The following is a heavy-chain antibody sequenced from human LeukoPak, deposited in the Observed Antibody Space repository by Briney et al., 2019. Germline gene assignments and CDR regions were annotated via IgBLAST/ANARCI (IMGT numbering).Heavy chain of an antibody. J-gene: IGHJ4*02. V-gene: IGHV4-39*01. CDR2: IYYSGST. CDR3: ARRGSSWYLVSFDY. Sequence: SETLSLACTVSGDSISSSSYYWGWIRQPPGKGLEWIGNIYYSGSTFYNPSLKSRVTISVDTSKSQFSLKLSSVTAADTAVYYCARRGSSWYLVSFDYWGQGTLVTVSS. CDR1: GDSISSSSYY. D-gene: IGHD6-13*01.